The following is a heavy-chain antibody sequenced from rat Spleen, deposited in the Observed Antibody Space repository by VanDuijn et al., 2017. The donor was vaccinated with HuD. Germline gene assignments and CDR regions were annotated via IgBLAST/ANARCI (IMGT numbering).Heavy chain of an antibody. D-gene: IGHD4-3*01. J-gene: IGHJ2*01. CDR3: ARNNSGYFDY. V-gene: IGHV5-29*01. CDR1: GFTFSDYY. CDR2: ISYDGSST. Sequence: EVQLVESDGGLVQPGRSLKLSCAASGFTFSDYYMAWVRQAPTKGLEWVATISYDGSSTYYRDSVKGRFTISRDKAKSTLYLQMDSRRSEDTATYYWARNNSGYFDYWGQGVMVTVSS.